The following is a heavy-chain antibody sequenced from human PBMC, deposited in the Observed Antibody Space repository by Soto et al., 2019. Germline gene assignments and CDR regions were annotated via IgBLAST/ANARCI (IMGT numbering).Heavy chain of an antibody. CDR3: AHFRGRSGSSYDRPFNY. Sequence: QITLKESGPTLVKPTQTLTLTCTFSGFSLSTSGVGVGWIRQPPGKALEWLALVYWTDDKRYSPSLNSRRTITKDTSKNQVVLTMTTMDPVDTATYFCAHFRGRSGSSYDRPFNYWGQGTLVTVSS. J-gene: IGHJ4*02. CDR2: VYWTDDK. CDR1: GFSLSTSGVG. V-gene: IGHV2-5*01. D-gene: IGHD6-13*01.